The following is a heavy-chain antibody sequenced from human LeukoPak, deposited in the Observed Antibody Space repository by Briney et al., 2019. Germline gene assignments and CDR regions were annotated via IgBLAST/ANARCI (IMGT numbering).Heavy chain of an antibody. J-gene: IGHJ6*02. CDR3: ARESFGVVIAVYDGMDV. CDR2: ISPDGAYI. V-gene: IGHV3-23*01. CDR1: GFTFTSTV. D-gene: IGHD3-3*01. Sequence: GGSLRLSCTASGFTFTSTVMTWVRQTPGKGLEWVSTISPDGAYIYYGDSLRGRFTMSRDNSKNTLFLQMNSLRVEDTAVYYCARESFGVVIAVYDGMDVWGQGTTVTVSS.